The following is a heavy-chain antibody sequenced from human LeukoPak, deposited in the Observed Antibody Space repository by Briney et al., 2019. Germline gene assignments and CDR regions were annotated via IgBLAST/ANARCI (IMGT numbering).Heavy chain of an antibody. D-gene: IGHD1-26*01. CDR1: GGSIRTYY. Sequence: PSETLSLTCTVSGGSIRTYYWSWIRQPPGKGLEWIGYIHYSGSTNYNPSLKSRVTISVDTSKNQSSLNLSSVTAADTAVYYCARLPAVGATKGGQFDYWGQGTLVTVSS. CDR3: ARLPAVGATKGGQFDY. V-gene: IGHV4-59*08. CDR2: IHYSGST. J-gene: IGHJ4*02.